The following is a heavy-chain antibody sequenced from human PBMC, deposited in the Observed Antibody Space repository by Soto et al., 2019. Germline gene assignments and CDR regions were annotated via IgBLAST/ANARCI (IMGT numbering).Heavy chain of an antibody. J-gene: IGHJ4*02. CDR2: ISYDGSNK. D-gene: IGHD3-16*02. CDR3: AGDPSWGSYRYIAVTFDY. Sequence: QVQLVESGGGVVQPGRSLRLSCAASGFTFSSYAMHWVRQAPGKGLEWVAVISYDGSNKYYADSVKGRFTISRDNSKNARSLHMNGLRAEDTAVVYCAGDPSWGSYRYIAVTFDYWGQGTLVTVSS. CDR1: GFTFSSYA. V-gene: IGHV3-30-3*01.